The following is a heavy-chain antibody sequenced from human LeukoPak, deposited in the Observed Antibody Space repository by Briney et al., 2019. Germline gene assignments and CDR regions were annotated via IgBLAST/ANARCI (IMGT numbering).Heavy chain of an antibody. CDR2: ISTYKGNI. V-gene: IGHV1-18*01. CDR3: APSSFPYYFDY. D-gene: IGHD2-2*01. CDR1: GYTFTNYG. J-gene: IGHJ4*02. Sequence: ASVKVSCKASGYTFTNYGITWVRQAPGQGLEWMGWISTYKGNINYAQKFQGRVTMTRDTSISTAYMELSRLTSDDTAVYYCAPSSFPYYFDYWGQGTLVTVSS.